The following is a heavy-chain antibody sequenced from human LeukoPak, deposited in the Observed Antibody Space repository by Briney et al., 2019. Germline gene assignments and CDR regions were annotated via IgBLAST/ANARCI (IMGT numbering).Heavy chain of an antibody. Sequence: ASVKVSCKASGYTFTSYDINWVRQATGQGLEWMGWMNPNSGNTGYAQKFQGRVTITRNTSISTAYMELSSLRSEDTAVYYCARKRNGDYVLDYWGQGTLVTVSS. CDR2: MNPNSGNT. D-gene: IGHD4-17*01. V-gene: IGHV1-8*03. J-gene: IGHJ4*02. CDR1: GYTFTSYD. CDR3: ARKRNGDYVLDY.